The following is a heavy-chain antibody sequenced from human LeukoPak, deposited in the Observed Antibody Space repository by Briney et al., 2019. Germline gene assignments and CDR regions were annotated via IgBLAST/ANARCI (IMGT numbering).Heavy chain of an antibody. CDR1: GFTFDDYD. V-gene: IGHV3-20*04. CDR2: INWNGNSI. Sequence: GSLRLSCAASGFTFDDYDISWVRQAPGKGLEWVSHINWNGNSIGYGDSVKGRFTISRDNAKNSLFLQMNSLRAEDTAVYYCAKSAGWSGAFEYWGQGTLVTVSS. D-gene: IGHD6-19*01. CDR3: AKSAGWSGAFEY. J-gene: IGHJ4*02.